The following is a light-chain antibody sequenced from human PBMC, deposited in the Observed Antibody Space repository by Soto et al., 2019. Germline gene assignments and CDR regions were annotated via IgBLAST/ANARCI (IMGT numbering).Light chain of an antibody. CDR1: RDVYINA. CDR3: QQYGASPFT. J-gene: IGKJ3*01. Sequence: VVLTQSPATLSLSPGETATLSCRASRDVYINALAWYQQKPGRTPTLLIYGASTRATAIPDRFSATGSGTEFSLTISSVEPEDFAVYYCQQYGASPFTFGPGTRVEI. V-gene: IGKV3-20*01. CDR2: GAS.